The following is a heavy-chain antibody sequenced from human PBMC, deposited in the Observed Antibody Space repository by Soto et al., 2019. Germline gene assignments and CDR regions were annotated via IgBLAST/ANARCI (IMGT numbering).Heavy chain of an antibody. CDR2: IHHSAGT. V-gene: IGHV4-4*02. CDR1: GGSISSINW. D-gene: IGHD2-15*01. Sequence: SETLSLTCAVSGGSISSINWWSWVRQPPGKGLEWIGEIHHSAGTHYNPSLESRVTISVDKSKNQFSLKVTSVTAADTAVYYCARHGGNFFDFWGQGTLVTVSS. CDR3: ARHGGNFFDF. J-gene: IGHJ4*02.